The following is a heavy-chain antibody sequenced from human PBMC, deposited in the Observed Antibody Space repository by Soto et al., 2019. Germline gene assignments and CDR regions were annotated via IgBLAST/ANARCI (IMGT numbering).Heavy chain of an antibody. CDR2: ISYDGSNK. D-gene: IGHD5-12*01. CDR3: AFSENIVATIPLGDV. CDR1: GFTFSSYC. Sequence: GGSLRLSCAASGFTFSSYCMHWVRQAPGKGLEWVAVISYDGSNKYYADSVKGRFTISRDNSKNTLYLQMNSLRAEDTAVYYCAFSENIVATIPLGDVWGQGTTVTVSS. V-gene: IGHV3-30*03. J-gene: IGHJ6*02.